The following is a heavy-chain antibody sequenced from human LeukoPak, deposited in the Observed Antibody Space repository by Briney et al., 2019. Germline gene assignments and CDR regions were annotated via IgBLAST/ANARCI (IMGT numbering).Heavy chain of an antibody. CDR2: ISAYNGNT. CDR3: AKDYSSSFLEIDY. D-gene: IGHD6-6*01. Sequence: ASVKVFCTASGYTFSSYGMSLVRQAPGQGLEWMGWISAYNGNTNYAQKLQGRVTMTTDTSTSTACMELRSLRSDDTAVYYCAKDYSSSFLEIDYWGQGTLVTVSS. CDR1: GYTFSSYG. V-gene: IGHV1-18*01. J-gene: IGHJ4*02.